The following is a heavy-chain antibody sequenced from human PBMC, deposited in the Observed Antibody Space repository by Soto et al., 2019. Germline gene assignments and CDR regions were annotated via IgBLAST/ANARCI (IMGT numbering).Heavy chain of an antibody. CDR1: GAPINSDY. CDR2: IYHIGST. V-gene: IGHV4-59*01. CDR3: ARFTYKGGFNWFDP. Sequence: NPSETLSLTCTVSGAPINSDYWSWIRQSPGKGLEWIGYIYHIGSTDYNPSLKSRVTISIDKSKNQFSLNLRSVTAADTAVYFCARFTYKGGFNWFDPWGQGTQVTVSS. D-gene: IGHD5-12*01. J-gene: IGHJ5*02.